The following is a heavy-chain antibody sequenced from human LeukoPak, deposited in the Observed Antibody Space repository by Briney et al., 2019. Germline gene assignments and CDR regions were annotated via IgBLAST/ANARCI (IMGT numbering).Heavy chain of an antibody. V-gene: IGHV4-39*07. CDR2: IYYSGST. Sequence: SETLSLTCTVSGGSISSSSYYWGWIRQPPGKGLEWIGSIYYSGSTYYNPSLKSRVTISVDTSKNQFSLKLSSVTAADTAVYYCARDQRYCSSTSCYYYYYGMDVWGQGTTVTVSS. D-gene: IGHD2-2*01. CDR3: ARDQRYCSSTSCYYYYYGMDV. CDR1: GGSISSSSYY. J-gene: IGHJ6*02.